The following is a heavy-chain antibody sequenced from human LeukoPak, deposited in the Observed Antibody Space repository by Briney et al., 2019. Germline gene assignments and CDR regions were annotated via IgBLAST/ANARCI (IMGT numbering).Heavy chain of an antibody. Sequence: PGGSLRLSCAASGFTFSSHAMSWVRQAPGKGLEWVSSISGSGDNRNYADSVKGRFTISRDNAKDSLYLQMNSLRAEDTAVYYCARESRGYDILIGKYHRGYYSYYMDVWGKGTTVTVFS. J-gene: IGHJ6*03. D-gene: IGHD3-9*01. CDR2: ISGSGDNR. V-gene: IGHV3-23*01. CDR3: ARESRGYDILIGKYHRGYYSYYMDV. CDR1: GFTFSSHA.